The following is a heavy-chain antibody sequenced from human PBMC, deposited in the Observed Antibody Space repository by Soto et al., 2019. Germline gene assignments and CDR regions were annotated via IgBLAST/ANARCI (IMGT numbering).Heavy chain of an antibody. D-gene: IGHD2-21*01. J-gene: IGHJ4*02. CDR3: ARGGGGLNY. Sequence: DVQLVESGGGLVKPGGSLRLSCEASGFTFSTSAMHWVRQAPGKGLEWVASINSGSSHVKYADSVKGRFTISRDNANNSLSLHLSSLRVEDTAIYYCARGGGGLNYWGQGTVVTVSS. CDR2: INSGSSHV. CDR1: GFTFSTSA. V-gene: IGHV3-21*02.